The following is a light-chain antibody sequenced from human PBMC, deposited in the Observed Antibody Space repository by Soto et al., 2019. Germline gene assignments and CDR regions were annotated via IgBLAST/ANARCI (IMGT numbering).Light chain of an antibody. CDR3: SSYTSNTTQYV. Sequence: SVLTQPASVSGSPGQSITISCTGTSSDVGGYNYVSWYQHHPGKAPKLMIFEVSYRPSGVSNRFSGSKSGNTASLTISGLQAEDEADYYCSSYTSNTTQYVFGTGTKVTVL. CDR1: SSDVGGYNY. V-gene: IGLV2-14*01. CDR2: EVS. J-gene: IGLJ1*01.